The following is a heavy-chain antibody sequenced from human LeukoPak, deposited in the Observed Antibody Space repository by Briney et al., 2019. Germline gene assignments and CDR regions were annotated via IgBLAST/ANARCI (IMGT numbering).Heavy chain of an antibody. CDR3: TAGLGLTDYDY. V-gene: IGHV3-15*01. CDR2: IKSKAVGGTT. D-gene: IGHD7-27*01. J-gene: IGHJ4*02. CDR1: GFTFSNAW. Sequence: PGGSLRLSCAASGFTFSNAWMSWVRQAPGKGLEWVGRIKSKAVGGTTDYAAPVKGRFTISRDDSKTTQYLQMNSLKTEDTAVYYCTAGLGLTDYDYWGQGTLVTVSS.